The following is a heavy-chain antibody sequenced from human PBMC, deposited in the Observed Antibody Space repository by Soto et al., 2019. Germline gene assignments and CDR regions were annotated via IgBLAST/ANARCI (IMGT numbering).Heavy chain of an antibody. D-gene: IGHD1-1*01. CDR1: GYSINSGYF. Sequence: SETLSLTCAVSGYSINSGYFWGWIRQPPGKGLEWIGSIYQSGASYYNPSLKSRATISLDTSKNQFSLKLSSVTAADTAIYYCARKGRTTNLPYYYYGLDVWGQGTTVTVSS. CDR2: IYQSGAS. J-gene: IGHJ6*02. CDR3: ARKGRTTNLPYYYYGLDV. V-gene: IGHV4-38-2*01.